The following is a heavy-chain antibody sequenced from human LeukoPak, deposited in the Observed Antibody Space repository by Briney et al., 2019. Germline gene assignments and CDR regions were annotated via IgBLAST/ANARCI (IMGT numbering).Heavy chain of an antibody. D-gene: IGHD3-10*01. CDR2: IRSTANGYAT. CDR3: TGNYYGSGSYADFDY. Sequence: GGSLRLSCTASGFTFGGYAMTWVRQAPGKGLEWVGRIRSTANGYATAYAASVKGRFTISRDDSKNTAYLQMDSLKTEDTAVYYCTGNYYGSGSYADFDYWGQGTLVTVSS. J-gene: IGHJ4*02. V-gene: IGHV3-73*01. CDR1: GFTFGGYA.